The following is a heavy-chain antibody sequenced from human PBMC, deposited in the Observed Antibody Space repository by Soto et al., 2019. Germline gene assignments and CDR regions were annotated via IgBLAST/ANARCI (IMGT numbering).Heavy chain of an antibody. Sequence: ASVKVFCKASGYTFTSYGISWVRQAPGQGLEWMGWISAYNGNTNYAQKLQGRVTMTTDTSTSAAYMELRSLRSDDTAVYYCARLKGGRITYYYYGMDVWGQGTTVTVS. CDR1: GYTFTSYG. J-gene: IGHJ6*02. CDR3: ARLKGGRITYYYYGMDV. CDR2: ISAYNGNT. V-gene: IGHV1-18*04. D-gene: IGHD1-26*01.